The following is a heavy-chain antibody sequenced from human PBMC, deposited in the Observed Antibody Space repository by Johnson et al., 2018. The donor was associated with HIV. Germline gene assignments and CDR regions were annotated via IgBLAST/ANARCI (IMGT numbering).Heavy chain of an antibody. CDR3: ARVRPPGLLDAIDI. CDR1: GFTFNTYG. J-gene: IGHJ3*02. Sequence: QVQLVESGGRLIQPGGSLRLSCAASGFTFNTYGMEWVRQAPGKGLEWVAVIWSDGSNKHYADSVKGRFTISRDNSKNTLYLQMNSLRAEDTAVYHCARVRPPGLLDAIDIWGQGTMVTVSS. V-gene: IGHV3-33*01. CDR2: IWSDGSNK.